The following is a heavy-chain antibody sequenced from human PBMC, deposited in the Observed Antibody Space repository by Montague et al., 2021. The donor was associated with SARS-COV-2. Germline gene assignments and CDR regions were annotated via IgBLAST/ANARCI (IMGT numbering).Heavy chain of an antibody. Sequence: TLSLTCTVSGGSISSSKYYWSWLRQPAGKGLEWIGRMYTSGSTNYNPSLKSRVTISVDTSKNQFSLKLSSVTAADTAVCYCARGFDYWGQGTLVAVSS. CDR1: GGSISSSKYY. V-gene: IGHV4-61*02. CDR3: ARGFDY. J-gene: IGHJ4*02. CDR2: MYTSGST.